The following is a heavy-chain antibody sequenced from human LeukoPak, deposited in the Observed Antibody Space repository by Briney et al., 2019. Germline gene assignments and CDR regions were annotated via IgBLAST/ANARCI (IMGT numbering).Heavy chain of an antibody. D-gene: IGHD6-19*01. CDR1: GFTFSRYA. Sequence: GGSLRLSCAASGFTFSRYAMHWVRQAPGKGLEWVAVLSYDGSGKYYADSVKGRFTISRDNSKNTLYLQMNSLRTEDTSVYSCARVFYTGYSTGWYGGVDYWGQGTLVSVSS. CDR3: ARVFYTGYSTGWYGGVDY. V-gene: IGHV3-30*14. J-gene: IGHJ4*02. CDR2: LSYDGSGK.